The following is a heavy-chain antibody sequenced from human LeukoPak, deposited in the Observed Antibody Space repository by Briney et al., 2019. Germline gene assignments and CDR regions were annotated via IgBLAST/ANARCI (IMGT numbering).Heavy chain of an antibody. CDR2: IYYGGSS. CDR1: GGSISSSSYY. CDR3: ARRGENGHWYFDL. J-gene: IGHJ2*01. D-gene: IGHD3-16*01. V-gene: IGHV4-39*07. Sequence: SETLSLTCTVSGGSISSSSYYWGWIRQPPGKGLEWIGSIYYGGSSYYNPSLKSRVSISVDTSNNQFSLRLYSVTAADTAVYYCARRGENGHWYFDLWGRGTLVAVSS.